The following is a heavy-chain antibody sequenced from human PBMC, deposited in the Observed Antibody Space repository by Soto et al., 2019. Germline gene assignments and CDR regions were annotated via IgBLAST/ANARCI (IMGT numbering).Heavy chain of an antibody. V-gene: IGHV4-31*03. D-gene: IGHD5-12*01. J-gene: IGHJ4*02. CDR3: ARGEMATSRAYGYFDY. CDR2: IYYSGST. CDR1: GGSISSGGYY. Sequence: QVQLQESGPGLVKPSQTLSLTCTVSGGSISSGGYYWSWIRQHPGKGLEWIGYIYYSGSTYYNPSLKSRVTISVDTSKNQFSLKLSSVTAAVTAVYYCARGEMATSRAYGYFDYWGQGTLVTVSS.